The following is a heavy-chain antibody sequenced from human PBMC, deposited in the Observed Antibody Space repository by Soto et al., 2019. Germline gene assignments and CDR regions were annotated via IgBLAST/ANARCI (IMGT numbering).Heavy chain of an antibody. D-gene: IGHD5-12*01. Sequence: QVQLVESGGGVVQPGRSLRLSCAASGFTFSSYGMHWVRQAPGKGLEWVALISYDGSNKYYADSVKGRFTISRDNSKNILYLQMNSLRAEDTAVYYCARGVATRILDYWGQGTLVTVSS. CDR1: GFTFSSYG. V-gene: IGHV3-30*03. CDR2: ISYDGSNK. J-gene: IGHJ4*02. CDR3: ARGVATRILDY.